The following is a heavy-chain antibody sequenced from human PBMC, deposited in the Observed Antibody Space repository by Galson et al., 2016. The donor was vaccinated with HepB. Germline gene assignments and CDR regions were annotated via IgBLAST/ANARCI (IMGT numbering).Heavy chain of an antibody. CDR1: GFVFSRYA. J-gene: IGHJ6*02. D-gene: IGHD6-13*01. Sequence: RLSCAASGFVFSRYAMTWVRQAPGKGLEWVAAIRDSGVVTYYADSVTGRFTISRDNHKNTLYLQMNSLGAEDTAVYYCAKRGAAADTLPYYYALDFWGQGTTVTVSS. CDR3: AKRGAAADTLPYYYALDF. V-gene: IGHV3-23*01. CDR2: IRDSGVVT.